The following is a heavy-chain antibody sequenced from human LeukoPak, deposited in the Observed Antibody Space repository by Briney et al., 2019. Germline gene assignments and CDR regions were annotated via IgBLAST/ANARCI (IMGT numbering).Heavy chain of an antibody. Sequence: GGSLRLSCAASGFTFSSYGMHWVRQAPGKGLEWVAFIRYDGSNKYYADSVKGRFTISRDNAKNSLYLQMNSLRAEDTAVYYCARDSSSSAGYWGQGTLVTVSS. CDR1: GFTFSSYG. D-gene: IGHD6-13*01. CDR3: ARDSSSSAGY. J-gene: IGHJ4*02. CDR2: IRYDGSNK. V-gene: IGHV3-30*02.